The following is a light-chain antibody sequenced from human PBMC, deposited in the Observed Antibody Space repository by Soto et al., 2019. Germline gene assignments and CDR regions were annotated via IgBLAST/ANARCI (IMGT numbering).Light chain of an antibody. J-gene: IGKJ1*01. CDR1: QSVSRSY. V-gene: IGKV3-20*01. Sequence: EIVLTQSPGTLSLSPGERATLSCRASQSVSRSYLAWYQQKPGQAPMLLIYGASSRATGIPDRFSGSGSGTDFTLNISRLEPEDFAVYYFQQYGSSPPWTFGQGTKVEIK. CDR2: GAS. CDR3: QQYGSSPPWT.